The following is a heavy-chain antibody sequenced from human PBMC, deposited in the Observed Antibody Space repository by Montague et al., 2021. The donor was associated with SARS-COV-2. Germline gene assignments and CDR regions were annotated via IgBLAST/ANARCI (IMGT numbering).Heavy chain of an antibody. Sequence: SETLSLTCTVSGGSISSSSYYWGWIRQPPGKGLEWIGSTYYSGSTYYNPSLKSRVTISVDTSKNQFSLKLSSVTAADTAVYYCARDLNEYSSSGGFDYWGQGTLVTVS. CDR2: TYYSGST. J-gene: IGHJ4*02. V-gene: IGHV4-39*07. D-gene: IGHD6-6*01. CDR1: GGSISSSSYY. CDR3: ARDLNEYSSSGGFDY.